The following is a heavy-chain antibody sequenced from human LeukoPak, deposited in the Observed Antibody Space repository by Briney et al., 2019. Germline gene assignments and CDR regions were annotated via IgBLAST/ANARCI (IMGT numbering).Heavy chain of an antibody. J-gene: IGHJ4*02. D-gene: IGHD2-2*01. Sequence: SETLSLTCTVSGGSISSGSYYWSWIRQPAGKGLEWIGRIYTSGSTNYNPSLKSRVTISVDTSKNQFSLKLSSVTAADTAVYYCARASPGVVPAATPDYWGQGTLVTVSS. V-gene: IGHV4-61*02. CDR3: ARASPGVVPAATPDY. CDR1: GGSISSGSYY. CDR2: IYTSGST.